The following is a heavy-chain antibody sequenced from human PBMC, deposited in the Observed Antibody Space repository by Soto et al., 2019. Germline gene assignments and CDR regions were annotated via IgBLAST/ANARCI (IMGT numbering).Heavy chain of an antibody. J-gene: IGHJ4*02. D-gene: IGHD2-2*01. CDR2: IFSSDSSA. CDR3: GTWRGSSWFDY. V-gene: IGHV5-51*01. CDR1: GFTFSSYS. Sequence: GESLKISCKASGFTFSSYSLGWVRHMPGKGLQWMGNIFSSDSSAKYSPSFVGQVTISVDRSINTAYLQWSSLKASDTAIYYCGTWRGSSWFDYWGPGTLVTVSS.